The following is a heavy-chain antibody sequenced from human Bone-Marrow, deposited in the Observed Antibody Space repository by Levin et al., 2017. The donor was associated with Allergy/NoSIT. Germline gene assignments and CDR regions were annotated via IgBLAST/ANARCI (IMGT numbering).Heavy chain of an antibody. V-gene: IGHV3-74*01. CDR3: ARAGRNYYNYMDV. D-gene: IGHD1-26*01. CDR1: GFTFSIYW. CDR2: INSDGSST. J-gene: IGHJ6*03. Sequence: GESLKISCAASGFTFSIYWMHWVRQDPGTGLVWVSRINSDGSSTAYVDAVKGRFTISRDNAKNTLYLQMNSLRAEDTAVYYCARAGRNYYNYMDVWGKGTTVTVSS.